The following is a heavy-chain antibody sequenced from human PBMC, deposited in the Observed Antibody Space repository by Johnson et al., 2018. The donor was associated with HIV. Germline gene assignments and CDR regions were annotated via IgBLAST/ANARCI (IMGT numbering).Heavy chain of an antibody. CDR1: GFTFSDYY. J-gene: IGHJ3*02. CDR2: ISSSGTTI. Sequence: QVQLVEFGGGLVKPGGSLRLSCASSGFTFSDYYMSWIRQAPGKGLEWVSYISSSGTTIYYADSVKGRFTISRDNAKNSLYLQMNSLRAEDTAVYYCARYSSSSRDTFDIWGQGTMVTVSS. V-gene: IGHV3-11*04. D-gene: IGHD6-13*01. CDR3: ARYSSSSRDTFDI.